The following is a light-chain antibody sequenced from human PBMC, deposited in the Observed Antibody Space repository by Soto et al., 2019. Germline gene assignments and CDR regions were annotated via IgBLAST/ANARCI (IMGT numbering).Light chain of an antibody. CDR2: GAS. Sequence: EIVMTQSPATLSVSPGVRATLSCRASQSVSTNLAWYQQNPGQAPRLLIYGASTRATGIPARFSGSGSGTEFTLTISSLQSEDFALYYCQQYNNWPPLTFGGGTKVEIK. J-gene: IGKJ4*01. CDR1: QSVSTN. CDR3: QQYNNWPPLT. V-gene: IGKV3-15*01.